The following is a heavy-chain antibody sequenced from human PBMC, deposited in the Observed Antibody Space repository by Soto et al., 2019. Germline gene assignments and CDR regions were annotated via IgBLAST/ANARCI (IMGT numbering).Heavy chain of an antibody. J-gene: IGHJ6*01. V-gene: IGHV1-69*06. D-gene: IGHD6-13*01. CDR1: GFTFSRYA. CDR3: ARGGSSRWYSYGMDV. CDR2: IISIFGTA. Sequence: QVQLVQSGAEVKKPGSSVNVSCKASGFTFSRYAISWVRQAPGQGLEWMGGIISIFGTANYVQKFQGRGTITADKSTSPAYMELSSLRSEDTAVYYFARGGSSRWYSYGMDVWGQGATVT.